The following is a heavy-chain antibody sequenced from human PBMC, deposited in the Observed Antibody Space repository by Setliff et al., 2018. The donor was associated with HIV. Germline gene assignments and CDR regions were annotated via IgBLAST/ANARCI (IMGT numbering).Heavy chain of an antibody. Sequence: GGSLRLSCAASGFTFSSYEMDWFRQAPGKGLEWVSYITGSSDTIYYADSVKGRFTISRDNAKNSLYLQMNSLTTEDTALYYCAKLLGNGGNSDPFDIWGQGTTVTVSS. CDR1: GFTFSSYE. CDR3: AKLLGNGGNSDPFDI. V-gene: IGHV3-48*03. CDR2: ITGSSDTI. D-gene: IGHD2-21*01. J-gene: IGHJ3*02.